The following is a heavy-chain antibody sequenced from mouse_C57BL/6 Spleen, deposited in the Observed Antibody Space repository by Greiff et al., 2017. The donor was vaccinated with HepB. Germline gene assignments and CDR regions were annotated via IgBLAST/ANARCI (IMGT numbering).Heavy chain of an antibody. CDR2: IDPENGDT. V-gene: IGHV14-4*01. CDR3: TTSPDYERGEGFDY. CDR1: GFNIKDDY. Sequence: EVQLQQSGAELVRPGASVKLSCTASGFNIKDDYMHWVKQRPEQGLEWIGWIDPENGDTEYASKFQGKATITADTSSNTAYLQLSSLTSEDTAVYYCTTSPDYERGEGFDYWGQGTTPTVSS. D-gene: IGHD2-4*01. J-gene: IGHJ2*01.